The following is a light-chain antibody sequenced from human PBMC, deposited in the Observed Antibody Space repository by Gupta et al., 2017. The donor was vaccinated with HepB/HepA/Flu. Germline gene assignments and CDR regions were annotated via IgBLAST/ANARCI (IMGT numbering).Light chain of an antibody. CDR3: MQGAHWPWA. J-gene: IGKJ1*01. V-gene: IGKV2-30*01. CDR2: KVS. CDR1: QSLVNSDGNTY. Sequence: DVVMTQSPLSLPVTLGQPASISCRSSQSLVNSDGNTYLHWFQQRPGQSPRRLIYKVSNRDSGVPDRFSGSGSGTDFTLKISRVEAEDVGIYYCMQGAHWPWAFGQGTTVEVK.